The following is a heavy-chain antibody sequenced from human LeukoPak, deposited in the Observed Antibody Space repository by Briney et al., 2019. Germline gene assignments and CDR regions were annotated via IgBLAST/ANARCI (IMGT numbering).Heavy chain of an antibody. J-gene: IGHJ3*02. CDR2: IHYSGTT. CDR3: ATNRAGTYDRPFDI. CDR1: GGSINNHY. Sequence: SETLSLTCIVSGGSINNHYWTWIRQTPGKGLEWIGDIHYSGTTKYNPSLKSRVTISIDTSKNQFSLELSSVTATDAAVYFCATNRAGTYDRPFDIWGQGTMVTVSS. V-gene: IGHV4-59*08. D-gene: IGHD1-26*01.